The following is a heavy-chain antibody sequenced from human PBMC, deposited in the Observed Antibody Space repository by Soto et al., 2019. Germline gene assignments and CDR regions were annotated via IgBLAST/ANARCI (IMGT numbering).Heavy chain of an antibody. D-gene: IGHD3-9*01. CDR2: ISWNSGSI. J-gene: IGHJ4*02. V-gene: IGHV3-9*01. Sequence: EVQLVESGGGLVQPGRSLRLSCAASGFTFDDYAMHWVRQAPGKGLEWVSGISWNSGSIGYADSVKGRFTISRDNAKNSLYLQMNSLRAEDTALYYCAKSANIRYSPIDYWGQVTLVTVSS. CDR3: AKSANIRYSPIDY. CDR1: GFTFDDYA.